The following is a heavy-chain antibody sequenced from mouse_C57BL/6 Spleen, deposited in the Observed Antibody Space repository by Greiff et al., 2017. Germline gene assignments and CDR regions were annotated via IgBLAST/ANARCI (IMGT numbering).Heavy chain of an antibody. Sequence: EVMLVESGGGLVQPGGSLKLSCAASGFTFSDYYMYWVRQTPEKRLEWVAYISNGGGSTYYPDTVKGRFTISRDNAKNTLYLQMSRLKSEDTAMYYCARQGDYDWYFDVWGTGTTVTVSS. V-gene: IGHV5-12*01. CDR1: GFTFSDYY. CDR2: ISNGGGST. CDR3: ARQGDYDWYFDV. J-gene: IGHJ1*03. D-gene: IGHD2-4*01.